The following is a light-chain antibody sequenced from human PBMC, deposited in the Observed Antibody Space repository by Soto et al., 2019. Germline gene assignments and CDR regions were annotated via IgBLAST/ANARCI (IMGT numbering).Light chain of an antibody. V-gene: IGLV1-40*01. CDR1: SSNIGDNYG. CDR3: QYYDSSLSCVV. J-gene: IGLJ2*01. Sequence: QSVLTQPPSVSGAPGQRVTISCTGSSSNIGDNYGVHWYQHLPGTAPKLLIYGNSYRPSRVPDRFSGSKSGPSSSLAITGLQAEDEADYYCQYYDSSLSCVVFGGGPKLTVL. CDR2: GNS.